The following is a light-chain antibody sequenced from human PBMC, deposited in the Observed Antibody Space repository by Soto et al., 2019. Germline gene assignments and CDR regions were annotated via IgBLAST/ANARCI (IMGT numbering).Light chain of an antibody. CDR2: AND. CDR1: SSNVGSHT. Sequence: QSALHQPPSASGTPGQRVTISCSGGSSNVGSHTVQWYQQLPGKAPKLLIFANDQRPSGVPDRFSGSKSGTSASLAISGLRPEDEATFYCAAWDDSLNEGLFGGGTKVTVL. V-gene: IGLV1-44*01. J-gene: IGLJ3*02. CDR3: AAWDDSLNEGL.